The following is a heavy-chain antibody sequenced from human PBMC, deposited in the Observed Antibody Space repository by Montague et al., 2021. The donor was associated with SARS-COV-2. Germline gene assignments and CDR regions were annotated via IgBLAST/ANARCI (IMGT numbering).Heavy chain of an antibody. D-gene: IGHD3-3*01. V-gene: IGHV3-48*03. CDR1: GFTFSSYD. CDR2: ISSNGSSI. Sequence: SRRLSFSASGFTFSSYDMNWVRQAPGKGLVWVSRISSNGSSIYYADSVKGRFTISRDNAKNSLYLQMNSLRAEDTAVYYCARDLGGRRNTIKIFGVVIPTFDYWGQGTLVTVSS. CDR3: ARDLGGRRNTIKIFGVVIPTFDY. J-gene: IGHJ4*02.